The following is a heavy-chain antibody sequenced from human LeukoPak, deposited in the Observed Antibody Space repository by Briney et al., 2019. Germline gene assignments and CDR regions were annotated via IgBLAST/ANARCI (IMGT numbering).Heavy chain of an antibody. D-gene: IGHD5-18*01. CDR3: ARARALQLWYFDY. CDR1: GGTFSSSA. V-gene: IGHV1-69*13. Sequence: SVKVSCKASGGTFSSSAISWVRQAPGQGLEWMGGIIPIFGTANYAQKFQGRVTISADESTSTAYMELSSLRSEDTAVYYCARARALQLWYFDYWGQGTLVTVSS. CDR2: IIPIFGTA. J-gene: IGHJ4*02.